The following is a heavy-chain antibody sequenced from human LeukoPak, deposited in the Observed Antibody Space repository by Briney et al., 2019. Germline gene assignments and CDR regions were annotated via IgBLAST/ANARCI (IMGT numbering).Heavy chain of an antibody. CDR2: ISSSSSFI. J-gene: IGHJ4*02. Sequence: GGSLRLSCAASGFTVSSNYMSWVRQAPGKGPEWVSSISSSSSFIYYADSVKGRFTISRDNAKNSLYLQMNSLRAEDTAVYYCARGGVDYSPDYWGQGTLVTVSS. CDR1: GFTVSSNY. V-gene: IGHV3-21*01. CDR3: ARGGVDYSPDY. D-gene: IGHD4-11*01.